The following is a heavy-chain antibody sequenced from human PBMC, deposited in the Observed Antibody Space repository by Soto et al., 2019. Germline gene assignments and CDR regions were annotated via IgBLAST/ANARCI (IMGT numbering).Heavy chain of an antibody. D-gene: IGHD3-3*01. V-gene: IGHV1-8*02. CDR1: GYDFTAYD. Sequence: GASVKVSCKASGYDFTAYDINWVRQASGQGLEWMGWMNPINGATGSARRFQGRVSMTRNTATGTAYLELTSLRSEDTAVYYCARLRVDYDFWSGTIGSTDYFDYWGQGTLVTVSS. CDR3: ARLRVDYDFWSGTIGSTDYFDY. J-gene: IGHJ4*02. CDR2: MNPINGAT.